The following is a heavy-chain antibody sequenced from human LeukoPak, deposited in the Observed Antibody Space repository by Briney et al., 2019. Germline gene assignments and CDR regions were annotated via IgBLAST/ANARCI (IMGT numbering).Heavy chain of an antibody. V-gene: IGHV4-4*07. D-gene: IGHD3-3*01. CDR3: ARQGSNDFWSGFTFWFDP. CDR2: IYTSGST. Sequence: PSETLCLTCTVSGGSISSYYWSWIRQPAGEGLEWIGRIYTSGSTNYNPSLKSRVTMSVDTSKNQFSLKLSSVTAADTAVYYCARQGSNDFWSGFTFWFDPWGQGTLVTVSS. J-gene: IGHJ5*02. CDR1: GGSISSYY.